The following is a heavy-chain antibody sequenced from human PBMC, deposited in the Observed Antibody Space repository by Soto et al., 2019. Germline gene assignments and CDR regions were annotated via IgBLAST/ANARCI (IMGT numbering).Heavy chain of an antibody. D-gene: IGHD5-18*01. CDR1: GGSIGSYY. CDR2: IYYSART. CDR3: YRQGYNYYFDY. J-gene: IGHJ4*02. V-gene: IGHV4-59*08. Sequence: SETLSLTCTVSGGSIGSYYWSWIGQRPGKGLEWIGYIYYSARTNYNPSLKSRVTISVDTSKNQFSLKLSSVTAADPAVYYCYRQGYNYYFDYWGQGTLVTVSS.